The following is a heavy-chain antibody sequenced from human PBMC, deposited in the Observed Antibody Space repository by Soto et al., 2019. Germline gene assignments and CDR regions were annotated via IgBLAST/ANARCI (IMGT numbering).Heavy chain of an antibody. CDR1: GYTFTSYG. D-gene: IGHD1-26*01. V-gene: IGHV1-18*04. Sequence: DSVQVSCKASGYTFTSYGISWVRQAPGQGLEWMGWISAYNGNTNYAQKLQGRVTMTTDTSTSTAYMELRSLRSDDTAVYYCARDWKRDLRPEIGVGARPPDAFDIWG. CDR3: ARDWKRDLRPEIGVGARPPDAFDI. CDR2: ISAYNGNT. J-gene: IGHJ3*02.